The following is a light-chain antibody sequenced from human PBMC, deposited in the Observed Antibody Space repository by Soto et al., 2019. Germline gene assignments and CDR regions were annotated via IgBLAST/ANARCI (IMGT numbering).Light chain of an antibody. CDR1: QTLSSSY. CDR3: QQYGSSPLT. J-gene: IGKJ1*01. CDR2: GAS. V-gene: IGKV3-20*01. Sequence: EIVLTQSPGTLSLSPGERATLSCRASQTLSSSYLAWYQQKPGRAPRLLIYGASNRATGIPDRFSDSGSGTDFTLTINRLEPEDFAVYYCQQYGSSPLTFGQGTKVEIK.